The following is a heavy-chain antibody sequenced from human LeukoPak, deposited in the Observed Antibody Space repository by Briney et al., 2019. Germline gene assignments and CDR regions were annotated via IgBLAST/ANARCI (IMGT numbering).Heavy chain of an antibody. CDR2: IWSDGSNE. CDR3: ARDPGVRWLVGFDY. J-gene: IGHJ4*02. D-gene: IGHD6-19*01. Sequence: PGGSLRLSCAASAFTFSSYGMHWVRQAPGKGLEWVAVIWSDGSNEYYADSVKGRFTISRDNSKNTLYLQMNSLRAEDTAVYYCARDPGVRWLVGFDYWGQGTLVTVSS. CDR1: AFTFSSYG. V-gene: IGHV3-33*01.